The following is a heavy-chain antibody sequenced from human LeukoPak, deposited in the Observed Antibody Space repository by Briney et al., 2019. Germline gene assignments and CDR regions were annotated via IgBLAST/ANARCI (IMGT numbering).Heavy chain of an antibody. CDR3: ARDRGTWNDDGFDY. V-gene: IGHV4-59*12. CDR2: IYYSGST. D-gene: IGHD1-1*01. CDR1: GGSISSYY. J-gene: IGHJ4*02. Sequence: SETLSLTCTVSGGSISSYYWSWIRQPPGKGLEWIGYIYYSGSTNYNPSLKSRVTMSVDTSKNQFSLKLSSVTAADTAVYYCARDRGTWNDDGFDYWGQGTLVTVSS.